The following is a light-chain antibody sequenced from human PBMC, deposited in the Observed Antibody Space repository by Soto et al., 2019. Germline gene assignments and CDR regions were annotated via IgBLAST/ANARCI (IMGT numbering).Light chain of an antibody. CDR2: TND. CDR1: TSNIGSKT. V-gene: IGLV1-44*01. CDR3: STWDDSLNGRV. J-gene: IGLJ3*02. Sequence: QSVLTQPPSASGTPGQRVTISCSGSTSNIGSKTVSWYQQLPGSAPKVLIYTNDQRPSGVPDRFSASKSGTSASLAISGLRSEDEADYHCSTWDDSLNGRVFGGGTKLTVL.